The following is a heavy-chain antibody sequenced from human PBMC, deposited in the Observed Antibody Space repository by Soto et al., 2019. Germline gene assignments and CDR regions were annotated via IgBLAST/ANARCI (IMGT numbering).Heavy chain of an antibody. Sequence: EVQLVESGGRLVKPGGSLRLSCAASGFTFSSHSMNWVRQVPGKGLEWVSSITTSGSYTYHADSVKGRWTISRDNARNSLFLQMDSLRPEDTAVYYCARGSSWYLYTAFDIWGQGTMVTVSS. V-gene: IGHV3-21*01. J-gene: IGHJ3*02. D-gene: IGHD6-13*01. CDR2: ITTSGSYT. CDR3: ARGSSWYLYTAFDI. CDR1: GFTFSSHS.